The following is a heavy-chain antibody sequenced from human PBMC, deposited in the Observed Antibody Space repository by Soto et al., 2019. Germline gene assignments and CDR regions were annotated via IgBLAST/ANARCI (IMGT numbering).Heavy chain of an antibody. CDR3: ARTRITGTTDY. Sequence: PPETRSLPWPVSGFSCSRGGYYWIWIRPHPGKGLEWIGYIYYSGSTYYNPSLKSRVTISVDTSQNQFSLKLNSVTAADTAVYYCARTRITGTTDYCGQGTLVTVSS. CDR1: GFSCSRGGYY. D-gene: IGHD1-7*01. J-gene: IGHJ4*02. CDR2: IYYSGST. V-gene: IGHV4-31*02.